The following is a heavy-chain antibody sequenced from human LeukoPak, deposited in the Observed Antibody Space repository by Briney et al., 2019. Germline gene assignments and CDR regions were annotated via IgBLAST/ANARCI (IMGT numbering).Heavy chain of an antibody. D-gene: IGHD3-16*01. CDR3: ARHYVFVRGGSSFDY. Sequence: PSETLSLTCTVSGGSISGYYWSWIRQSPGKGLEWIGYIYYTGSTNYSPSLKSRLTISLDTSKNQFPLKLTSVTAADTAVYYCARHYVFVRGGSSFDYWGQGTLVTVSS. V-gene: IGHV4-59*08. J-gene: IGHJ4*02. CDR2: IYYTGST. CDR1: GGSISGYY.